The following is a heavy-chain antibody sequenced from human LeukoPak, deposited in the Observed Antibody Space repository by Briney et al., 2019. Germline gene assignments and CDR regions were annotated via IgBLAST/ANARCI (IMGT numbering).Heavy chain of an antibody. CDR2: INHSGST. V-gene: IGHV4-34*01. CDR3: ARRRGGITMIVVVHRGYYFDY. D-gene: IGHD3-22*01. Sequence: SETLSLTCAVYGGSFSGYYWSWIRQPPGKGLEWIGEINHSGSTNYNPSLKSRVTISVDTSKTQFSLKLSSVTAADTAVYYCARRRGGITMIVVVHRGYYFDYWGQGTLVTVSS. J-gene: IGHJ4*02. CDR1: GGSFSGYY.